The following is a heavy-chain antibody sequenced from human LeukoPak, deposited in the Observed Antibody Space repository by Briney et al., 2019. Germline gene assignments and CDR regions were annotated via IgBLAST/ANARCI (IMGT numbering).Heavy chain of an antibody. CDR2: ISSSSSYI. J-gene: IGHJ4*02. D-gene: IGHD2-8*01. CDR3: ARVGGLGQGDCTNGVCYTTGLLDY. Sequence: GGSLRLSCAASGFTFSSYSMNCVREAPGKGLERVSSISSSSSYIYYADSAKGRFTISRDNDKNSLDLQMSSRSIEDTAVYYCARVGGLGQGDCTNGVCYTTGLLDYWGQGTLVTVYS. V-gene: IGHV3-21*01. CDR1: GFTFSSYS.